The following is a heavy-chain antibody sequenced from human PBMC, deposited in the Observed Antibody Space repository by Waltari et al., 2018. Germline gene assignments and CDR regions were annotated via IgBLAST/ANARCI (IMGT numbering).Heavy chain of an antibody. D-gene: IGHD1-1*01. CDR1: GFTFSSYS. Sequence: EVLLLESGGGLVKPGGSLRVYCAASGFTFSSYSMNWVRQAPGKGLEWVSSISESSNYIYYADSVKCRFTISRDNAKNSMYLQMNSLRAEDTAVYYCARGGRGTDYWGQGTLVTVSS. CDR3: ARGGRGTDY. V-gene: IGHV3-21*02. CDR2: ISESSNYI. J-gene: IGHJ4*02.